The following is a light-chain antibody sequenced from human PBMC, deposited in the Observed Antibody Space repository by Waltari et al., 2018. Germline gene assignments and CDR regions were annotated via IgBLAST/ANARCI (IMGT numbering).Light chain of an antibody. J-gene: IGKJ3*01. Sequence: DIQMTQSPSSLSASIGDRVTITCRASQTISHFLNWYQQKPGKAPKLLVYLASNLQSGFPSKFSGRGSGTDFTLTISSLQPDDFATYFCHQTYNSPFTFGPGTKVDVK. CDR2: LAS. CDR1: QTISHF. CDR3: HQTYNSPFT. V-gene: IGKV1-39*01.